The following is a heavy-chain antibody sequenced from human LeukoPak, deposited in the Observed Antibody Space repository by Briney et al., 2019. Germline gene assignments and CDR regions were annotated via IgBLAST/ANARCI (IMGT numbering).Heavy chain of an antibody. Sequence: GGSLRLSCAASGFTFSDYYMSWIRQAPGKGLEWVSYISSSSSYTNYADSVKGRFTISRDNAKNSLFLQMNSLRAEDTAVYYCARGYNTNWYRYYFDYWGQGTLVTVSS. CDR2: ISSSSSYT. D-gene: IGHD6-13*01. CDR1: GFTFSDYY. CDR3: ARGYNTNWYRYYFDY. J-gene: IGHJ4*02. V-gene: IGHV3-11*06.